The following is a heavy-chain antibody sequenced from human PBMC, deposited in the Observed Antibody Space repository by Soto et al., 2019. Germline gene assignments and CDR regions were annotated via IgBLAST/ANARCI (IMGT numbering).Heavy chain of an antibody. Sequence: GASVKVSCKASGYTFTSYGISWVRQAPGQGLEWMAWINPYNGNTKYAEKFLGRVTVTTDTSTATAYMEVRSLTSDDTAVFYCARVGVGLEAPRAWPYWGQGTPVTVSS. CDR2: INPYNGNT. CDR3: ARVGVGLEAPRAWPY. J-gene: IGHJ4*02. CDR1: GYTFTSYG. D-gene: IGHD2-2*01. V-gene: IGHV1-18*01.